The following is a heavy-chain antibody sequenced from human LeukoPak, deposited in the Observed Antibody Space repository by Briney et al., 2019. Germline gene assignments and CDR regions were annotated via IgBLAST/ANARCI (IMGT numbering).Heavy chain of an antibody. D-gene: IGHD2-15*01. CDR2: VSGSGGST. J-gene: IGHJ4*02. V-gene: IGHV3-23*01. Sequence: GGSLRLSCAASGFTFSSYAMSWVRQAPGKGLEWVSAVSGSGGSTNYADSVKGRFTISRDNSKNTLYLQMNSLRAEDTAVFYCAKTGVGYCTGGSCSAADYWGQGTLVTVSS. CDR3: AKTGVGYCTGGSCSAADY. CDR1: GFTFSSYA.